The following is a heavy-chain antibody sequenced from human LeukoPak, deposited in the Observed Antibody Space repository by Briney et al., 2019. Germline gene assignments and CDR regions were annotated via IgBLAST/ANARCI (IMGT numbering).Heavy chain of an antibody. CDR3: ARDPTNSGSYTQFDY. Sequence: GGSLRLSCAASGFTFSSYAMHWVRQAPGKGLEWVAVISYDGSNKYYADSVKGRFTISRDNSKNTLYLQMNSLRAEDTAVYYCARDPTNSGSYTQFDYWGQGTLITVSS. D-gene: IGHD1-26*01. CDR1: GFTFSSYA. CDR2: ISYDGSNK. V-gene: IGHV3-30-3*01. J-gene: IGHJ4*02.